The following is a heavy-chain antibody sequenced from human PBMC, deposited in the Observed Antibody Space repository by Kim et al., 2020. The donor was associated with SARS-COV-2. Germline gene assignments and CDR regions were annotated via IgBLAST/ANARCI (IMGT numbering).Heavy chain of an antibody. CDR3: ARERGGRGYCSGGSCWYFAL. J-gene: IGHJ2*01. CDR2: ISSSSSYT. CDR1: GFTFSDYY. D-gene: IGHD2-15*01. Sequence: GGSLRLSCAASGFTFSDYYMSWIRQAPGKGLEWVSYISSSSSYTKYADSVKGRFTISRDNAKNSLYLQMNSLRAEDTGVYYCARERGGRGYCSGGSCWYFALWGRGTLVTVSS. V-gene: IGHV3-11*05.